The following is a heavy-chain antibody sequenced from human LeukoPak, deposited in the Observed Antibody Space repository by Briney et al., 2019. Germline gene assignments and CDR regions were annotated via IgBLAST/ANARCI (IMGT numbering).Heavy chain of an antibody. V-gene: IGHV1-18*01. J-gene: IGHJ4*02. CDR2: ISAYNGNT. D-gene: IGHD2-15*01. CDR1: GYTFTSYG. CDR3: ARAAPPYCSGGSCYSGY. Sequence: ASVKVSCKASGYTFTSYGISWVRQAPGQGLEWMGWISAYNGNTNYAQRLQGRVTMTTDTSTSTAYMELRSLRSDDTVVYYCARAAPPYCSGGSCYSGYWGQGTLVTVSS.